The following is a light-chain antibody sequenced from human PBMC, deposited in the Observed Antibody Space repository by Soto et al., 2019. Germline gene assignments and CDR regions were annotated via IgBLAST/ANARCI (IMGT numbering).Light chain of an antibody. CDR1: QSVYDN. V-gene: IGKV3-15*01. CDR2: KAS. CDR3: QQYDSWPLT. J-gene: IGKJ4*01. Sequence: EVVMTQSPATLSVSPGETISLSCRATQSVYDNVGWYQHRPGQPPRLLIYKASNRVSGIPARFSATGSGTEFTLTISSLQSEDFAVYYCQQYDSWPLTFGGGTKVEIK.